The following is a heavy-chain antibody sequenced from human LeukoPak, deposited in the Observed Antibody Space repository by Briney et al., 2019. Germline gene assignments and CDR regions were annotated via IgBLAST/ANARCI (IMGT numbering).Heavy chain of an antibody. J-gene: IGHJ3*02. CDR1: GYTFTSYG. Sequence: ASVKVSCKASGYTFTSYGISWVRQAPGQGLEWMGWISAYNGNTNYAQKFQERVTITRDMSTSTAYMELSSLRSEDTAVYYCAADYYGSGSYTFDIWGQGTMVTVSS. CDR3: AADYYGSGSYTFDI. V-gene: IGHV1-18*01. CDR2: ISAYNGNT. D-gene: IGHD3-10*01.